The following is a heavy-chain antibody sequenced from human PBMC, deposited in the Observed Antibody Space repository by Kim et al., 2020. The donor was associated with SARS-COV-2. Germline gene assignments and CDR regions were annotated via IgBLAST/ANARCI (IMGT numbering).Heavy chain of an antibody. D-gene: IGHD6-19*01. V-gene: IGHV1-3*01. Sequence: YSQIFQGRVTITRDTSASTAYMELSSLRSEDTAVYYCARENYSSGWSFDSWGQGTLVTVSS. J-gene: IGHJ4*02. CDR3: ARENYSSGWSFDS.